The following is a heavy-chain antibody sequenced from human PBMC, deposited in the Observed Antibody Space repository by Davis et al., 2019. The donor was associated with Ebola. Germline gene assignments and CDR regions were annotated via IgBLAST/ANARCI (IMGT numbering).Heavy chain of an antibody. CDR1: GYTFTSYG. J-gene: IGHJ4*02. V-gene: IGHV1-18*01. Sequence: ASVKVSCKASGYTFTSYGISWVRQAPGQGLEWMGWISAYNGNTNYAQKLQGRVTMTTDTSTSTAYMELSSLRSEDTAVYYCARGSYGDLSYYFDYWGQGTLVTVSS. CDR3: ARGSYGDLSYYFDY. CDR2: ISAYNGNT. D-gene: IGHD4-17*01.